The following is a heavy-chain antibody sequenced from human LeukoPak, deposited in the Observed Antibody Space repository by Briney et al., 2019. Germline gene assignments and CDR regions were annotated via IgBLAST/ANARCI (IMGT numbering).Heavy chain of an antibody. J-gene: IGHJ4*02. Sequence: SETLSLTCAVSGGSINNYYWSWIRQPPGKGLEWIGYIYDSGSTNYNPSLKSRVTISVDTSKNQFSLRLSSVTAADTAVYYCARNYVWGSYRFDYWGQGTLVTVPS. D-gene: IGHD3-16*02. CDR1: GGSINNYY. CDR3: ARNYVWGSYRFDY. CDR2: IYDSGST. V-gene: IGHV4-59*12.